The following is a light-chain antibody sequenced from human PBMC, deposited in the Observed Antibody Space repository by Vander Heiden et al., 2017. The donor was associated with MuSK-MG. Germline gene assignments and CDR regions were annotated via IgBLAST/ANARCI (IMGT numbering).Light chain of an antibody. Sequence: QSVLTQPPSVSGAPGQRVTVSCTGSRSNIGAGHDVHWYQRLPGGAPKLLIYGTKNRPSGVPDRFSGSKSGTSASLAIAGLRAEDEADYFCQSYDNTLTVVVFGGGTKLTVL. CDR2: GTK. J-gene: IGLJ2*01. V-gene: IGLV1-40*01. CDR3: QSYDNTLTVVV. CDR1: RSNIGAGHD.